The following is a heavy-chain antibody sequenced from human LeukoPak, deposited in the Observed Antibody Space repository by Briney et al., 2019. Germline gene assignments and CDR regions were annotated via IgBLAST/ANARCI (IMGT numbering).Heavy chain of an antibody. Sequence: SETLSLTCTVSGGSISSYYWSWIRQPPGKGLEWIGYIYYSGSTNYNPSLKSRVTISADTSKNQFSLKLTSVTAADTAVYYCARSAGSFSTYYYYMDVWGKGTTVTISS. CDR2: IYYSGST. J-gene: IGHJ6*03. CDR1: GGSISSYY. D-gene: IGHD6-13*01. CDR3: ARSAGSFSTYYYYMDV. V-gene: IGHV4-59*01.